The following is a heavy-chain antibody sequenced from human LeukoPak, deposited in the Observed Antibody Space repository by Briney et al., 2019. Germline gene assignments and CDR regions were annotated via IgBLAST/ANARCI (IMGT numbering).Heavy chain of an antibody. CDR1: GFTFSSYA. J-gene: IGHJ4*02. Sequence: PGGSLRLSCAASGFTFSSYAMSWVRQAPGKGLEWVSSISGSGGSTYYADSVKARFTISRDNSKNTLYLQMNSLRAEDTGVYHCARDLGYNPGFFDYWGQGTLVTVSS. D-gene: IGHD5-24*01. V-gene: IGHV3-23*01. CDR3: ARDLGYNPGFFDY. CDR2: ISGSGGST.